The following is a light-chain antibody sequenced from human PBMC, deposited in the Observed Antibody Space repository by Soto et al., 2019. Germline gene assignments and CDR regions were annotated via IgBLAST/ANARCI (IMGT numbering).Light chain of an antibody. CDR3: QQSYSTPIT. CDR2: AAY. CDR1: QSISSY. Sequence: DIQMTQSPSSLSASVGDRVTITCRASQSISSYLNWYQQKPGKAPKLLIYAAYSLQSGVPSRFSGSGSGTDFTLTSSSLQPEDFATYYCQQSYSTPITCGQGTRLEMK. V-gene: IGKV1-39*01. J-gene: IGKJ5*01.